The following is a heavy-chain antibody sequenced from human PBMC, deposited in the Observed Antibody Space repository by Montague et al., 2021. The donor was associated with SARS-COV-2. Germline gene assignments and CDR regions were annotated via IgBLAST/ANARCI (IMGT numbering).Heavy chain of an antibody. CDR1: GGSISGHY. J-gene: IGHJ2*01. CDR2: FDHSGNT. D-gene: IGHD3-16*01. CDR3: AREFRIELWQTNWYFGL. Sequence: SETLSLTCSVSGGSISGHYWSWIRQPQGKGLEWIGNFDHSGNTKYKPSLKSRATISVDTSKNQFALRLSSVTAADTAVYYCAREFRIELWQTNWYFGLWGRGTLVTVSS. V-gene: IGHV4-59*11.